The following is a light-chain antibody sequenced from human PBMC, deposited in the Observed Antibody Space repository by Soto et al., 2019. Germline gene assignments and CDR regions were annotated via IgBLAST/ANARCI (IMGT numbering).Light chain of an antibody. CDR2: AAS. CDR3: QQANSFPIT. V-gene: IGKV1-12*01. J-gene: IGKJ5*01. CDR1: QGISSW. Sequence: DIQMTQSPSSVSASVGDRVTVTCRASQGISSWLAWYQKKPGKAPKLLIYAASSLQSGVLSRFSGSGSGTDFTLTISSLQPEDCAIYFCQQANSFPITFGQGTRLEIK.